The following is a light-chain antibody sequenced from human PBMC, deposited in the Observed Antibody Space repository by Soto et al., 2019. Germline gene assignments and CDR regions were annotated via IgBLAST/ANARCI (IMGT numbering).Light chain of an antibody. Sequence: DIQMTQSPSTLSASVGDRVTITCRASQSISSWLAWYQQKPGKAPKLLIYDASSLESGVPSRFSGSGSGTEFTLTISRLQPDDFATYYCQQHNTYWTFGQGTEV. CDR2: DAS. V-gene: IGKV1-5*01. J-gene: IGKJ1*01. CDR3: QQHNTYWT. CDR1: QSISSW.